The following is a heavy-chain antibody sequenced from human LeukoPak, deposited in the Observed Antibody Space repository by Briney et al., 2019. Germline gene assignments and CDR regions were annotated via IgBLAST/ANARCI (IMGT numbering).Heavy chain of an antibody. CDR1: GFTFSSYG. V-gene: IGHV3-30*02. CDR3: AKLVGAIPSDY. D-gene: IGHD1-26*01. J-gene: IGHJ4*02. Sequence: GGSLRLSCAASGFTFSSYGMHWVRQAPGKCLEWVSFIRYDGTKIYYADSVKGRFTISRDNSKNTLYLQLSSLRAEDTAVYYCAKLVGAIPSDYWGQGTLVTVSS. CDR2: IRYDGTKI.